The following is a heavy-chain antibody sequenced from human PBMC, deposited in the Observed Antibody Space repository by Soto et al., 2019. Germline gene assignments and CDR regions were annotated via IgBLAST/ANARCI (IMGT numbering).Heavy chain of an antibody. CDR2: IIPIFGTP. CDR3: AGGACRGYSVYYYGMDV. V-gene: IGHV1-69*01. J-gene: IGHJ6*02. D-gene: IGHD3-3*01. Sequence: QVQLVQSGAEMKKPGSSVTVSCKVFGGTFISYSFSWVRQAPGQGPEWMGGIIPIFGTPNYAQKFQGRVTITADGSTSTAYMELSSMRSEDTALYYCAGGACRGYSVYYYGMDVWGQGTTVTVSS. CDR1: GGTFISYS.